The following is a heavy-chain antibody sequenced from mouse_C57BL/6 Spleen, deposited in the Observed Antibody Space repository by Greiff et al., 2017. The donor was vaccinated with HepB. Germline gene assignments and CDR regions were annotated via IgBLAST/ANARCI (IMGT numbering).Heavy chain of an antibody. CDR2: IYPSDSET. Sequence: VQLQQSGAELVRPGSSVKLSCKASGYTFTSYWMDWVKQRPGQGLEWIGNIYPSDSETHYNQKFKDKATLTVDKSSSTAYMQLSSLTSEDSAVYYCARVTTVVHWYFDVWGTGTTVTVPS. CDR3: ARVTTVVHWYFDV. CDR1: GYTFTSYW. J-gene: IGHJ1*03. V-gene: IGHV1-61*01. D-gene: IGHD1-1*01.